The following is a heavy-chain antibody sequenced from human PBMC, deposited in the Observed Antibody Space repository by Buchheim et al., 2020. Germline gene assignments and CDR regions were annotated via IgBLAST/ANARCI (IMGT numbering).Heavy chain of an antibody. D-gene: IGHD6-19*01. CDR3: ARLRYSSGWPRPYYYYGMDV. J-gene: IGHJ6*02. V-gene: IGHV4-39*01. Sequence: QLQLQESGPGLVKPSETLSLTCTVSGGSISSSSYYWGWIRQPPGKGLEWIGSIYYSGSTYYNPSLKSRVTISVDTSKNQFSLKLSSVTAADTAVYYCARLRYSSGWPRPYYYYGMDVWGQGTT. CDR1: GGSISSSSYY. CDR2: IYYSGST.